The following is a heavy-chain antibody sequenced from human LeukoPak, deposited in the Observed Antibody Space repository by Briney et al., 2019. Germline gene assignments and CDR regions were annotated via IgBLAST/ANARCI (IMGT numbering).Heavy chain of an antibody. Sequence: SQTLSLTCTVSGGSISSGGYYWSWIRQHPGKGLECIGYIYYSGRTYYTPTIKSRVTISVDTSKNQFSLKLSSEAAADTAVYYCARPQYYYDSSGYYPCYFDYWGQETLVTVSS. CDR2: IYYSGRT. CDR3: ARPQYYYDSSGYYPCYFDY. V-gene: IGHV4-31*03. CDR1: GGSISSGGYY. D-gene: IGHD3-22*01. J-gene: IGHJ4*02.